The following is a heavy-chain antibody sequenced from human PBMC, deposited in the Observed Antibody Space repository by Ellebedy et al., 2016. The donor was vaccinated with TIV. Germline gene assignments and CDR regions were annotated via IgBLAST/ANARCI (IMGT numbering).Heavy chain of an antibody. CDR2: INQDGSRI. D-gene: IGHD3-22*01. Sequence: GESLKISCAASGFTFNSYWMSWVRQAPGKGLEWVANINQDGSRIYYVDSVKGRFTISRDNAKQSVYLRMNTLRVEDTAVYHCVRDGAYGDYSPGYYGMDVWGQGTTVTVSS. V-gene: IGHV3-7*03. J-gene: IGHJ6*02. CDR1: GFTFNSYW. CDR3: VRDGAYGDYSPGYYGMDV.